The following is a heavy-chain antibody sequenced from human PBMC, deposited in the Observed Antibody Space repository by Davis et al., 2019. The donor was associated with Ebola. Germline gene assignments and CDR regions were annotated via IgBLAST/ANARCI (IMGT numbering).Heavy chain of an antibody. CDR1: GFTFSSYW. Sequence: PGGSLRLSCAVSGFTFSSYWMHWVRQAPGKGLVWVSRINPDGSTTDYADSVRGRFTISRDNAKNTLYLQMNSLSAEDTAVYYCATAGNYRFDIWGQGTMVTVSS. V-gene: IGHV3-74*01. D-gene: IGHD1-7*01. CDR2: INPDGSTT. J-gene: IGHJ3*02. CDR3: ATAGNYRFDI.